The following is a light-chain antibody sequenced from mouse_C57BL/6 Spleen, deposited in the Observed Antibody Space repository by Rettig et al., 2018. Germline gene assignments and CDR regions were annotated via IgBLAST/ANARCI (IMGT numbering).Light chain of an antibody. V-gene: IGKV4-72*01. CDR2: ATS. Sequence: ASSRVSYMHWHQQKPGSSPKPWIYATSNLASSVPARFSGSGSGTSYSLTISRVEAEDAATYYCQQWSSNRFTFGSGTKLEIK. J-gene: IGKJ4*01. CDR1: SRVSY. CDR3: QQWSSNRFT.